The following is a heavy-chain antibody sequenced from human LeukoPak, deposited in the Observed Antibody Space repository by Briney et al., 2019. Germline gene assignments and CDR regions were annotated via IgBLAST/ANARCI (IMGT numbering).Heavy chain of an antibody. CDR2: INPSGGST. J-gene: IGHJ4*02. Sequence: ASVKVSCKASGYTFTSYYIHWVRQAPGQGLEWMGIINPSGGSTTYAQKFQGRVTMTRDTSTITVYMELSSLRSEDTAVYYCARSLSGTSSNEWGQGTLVTVSS. V-gene: IGHV1-46*01. CDR3: ARSLSGTSSNE. CDR1: GYTFTSYY. D-gene: IGHD1-7*01.